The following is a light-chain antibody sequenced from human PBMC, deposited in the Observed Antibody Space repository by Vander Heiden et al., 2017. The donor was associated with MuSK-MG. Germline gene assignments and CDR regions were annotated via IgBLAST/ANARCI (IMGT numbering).Light chain of an antibody. CDR3: QQSDSTPRT. CDR2: STY. Sequence: DIQMTQSPSSLSASVGDRVTITCRASQSINTYLHWYQQTPGKAPKLLIYSTYNLQRGVPSRFNGRGSGTEFTLTITRLQPEDIATYYCQQSDSTPRTFGQGTKVEI. V-gene: IGKV1-39*01. J-gene: IGKJ1*01. CDR1: QSINTY.